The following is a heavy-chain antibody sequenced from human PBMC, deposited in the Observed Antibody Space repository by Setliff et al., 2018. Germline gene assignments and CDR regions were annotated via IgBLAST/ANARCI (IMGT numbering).Heavy chain of an antibody. Sequence: GESLKISCKGSGYSFSRHWIGLVRQKPGKGLEWVGIIYPGDSETRYSPSFQGQVTMSADKSISTAYLQWSGLKASDTAIYYCARRTGFAVAGFDHWGQGTLVTVSS. CDR1: GYSFSRHW. CDR3: ARRTGFAVAGFDH. J-gene: IGHJ4*02. CDR2: IYPGDSET. V-gene: IGHV5-51*01. D-gene: IGHD6-19*01.